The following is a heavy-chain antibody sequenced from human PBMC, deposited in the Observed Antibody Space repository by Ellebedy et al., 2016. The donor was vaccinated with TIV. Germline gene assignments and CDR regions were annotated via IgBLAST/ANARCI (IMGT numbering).Heavy chain of an antibody. CDR1: GGSISSYY. J-gene: IGHJ4*02. CDR2: IYISGST. V-gene: IGHV4-4*07. CDR3: ASRGNWNYSY. Sequence: SETLSLXCTVSGGSISSYYWSWIRQPAGKGLEWIGRIYISGSTNYNPSLKSRVTISVDTSKNQFSLKLSSVTAADTAVYYCASRGNWNYSYWGQGTLVTVSS. D-gene: IGHD1-7*01.